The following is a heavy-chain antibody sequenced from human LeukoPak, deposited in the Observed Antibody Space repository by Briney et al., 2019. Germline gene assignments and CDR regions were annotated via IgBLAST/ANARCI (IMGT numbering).Heavy chain of an antibody. CDR1: GFTFSNYW. D-gene: IGHD1-26*01. J-gene: IGHJ4*02. CDR3: ARAFGGSYSSTVDY. V-gene: IGHV3-30*03. CDR2: MSYDGSHE. Sequence: GGSLRLSCAASGFTFSNYWMSWVRQAPGKGLEWVAVMSYDGSHEYYADSVKGRFTISRDNPKSTLYLQMNSLRPEDTAVYYCARAFGGSYSSTVDYWGQGTLVTVSS.